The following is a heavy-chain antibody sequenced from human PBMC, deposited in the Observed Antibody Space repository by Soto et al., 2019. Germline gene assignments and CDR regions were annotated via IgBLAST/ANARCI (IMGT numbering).Heavy chain of an antibody. Sequence: PGGSLRLSCAASGFTFSNAWMSWVRQAPGKGLEWVGRIKSKTDGGTTDYAAPVKGRFTISRDDSKNTLYLQMNSLKTEDTAVYYCPPLESGDAMDYWGQGTLVTVSS. CDR3: PPLESGDAMDY. V-gene: IGHV3-15*01. CDR1: GFTFSNAW. CDR2: IKSKTDGGTT. J-gene: IGHJ4*02. D-gene: IGHD2-2*01.